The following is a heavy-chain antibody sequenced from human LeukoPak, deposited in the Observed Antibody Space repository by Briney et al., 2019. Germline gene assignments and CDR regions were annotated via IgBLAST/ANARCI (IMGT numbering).Heavy chain of an antibody. J-gene: IGHJ4*02. CDR1: GGSISSSSYY. Sequence: SETLSLTCTVSGGSISSSSYYWGWIRQPPGKGLEWIGSIYYSGSTYYNPSLKSRVTISVDTSKNQSSLKLSSVTAADTAVYYCAREGYSSSGPLDYWGQGTLVTVSS. CDR2: IYYSGST. CDR3: AREGYSSSGPLDY. V-gene: IGHV4-39*07. D-gene: IGHD6-6*01.